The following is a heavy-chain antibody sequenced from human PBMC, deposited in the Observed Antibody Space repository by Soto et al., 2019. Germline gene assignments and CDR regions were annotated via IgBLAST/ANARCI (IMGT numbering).Heavy chain of an antibody. CDR1: GVSVSSGRYY. CDR3: ASSQYYYDSSGYHNWFDP. CDR2: ISYSGST. D-gene: IGHD3-22*01. V-gene: IGHV4-61*01. Sequence: PSETLSLTCTVSGVSVSSGRYYWSWIRQPPGKGLEWIGHISYSGSTNYNPSLKSRITISIDTSKNQFSLRLSSVTAADTAVYYCASSQYYYDSSGYHNWFDPWGQGTLVTVSS. J-gene: IGHJ5*02.